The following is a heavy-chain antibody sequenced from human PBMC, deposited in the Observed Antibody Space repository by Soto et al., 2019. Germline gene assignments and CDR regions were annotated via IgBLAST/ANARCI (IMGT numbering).Heavy chain of an antibody. D-gene: IGHD3-10*01. CDR3: ARANGSGCYRF. J-gene: IGHJ4*02. Sequence: SETLSLTCTVSGASISNYYWGWLRQSPGRGLEWIGYSGSTNYNPSLKSRVTISLNTSKNQFSLKLNSVTAADTAVYYCARANGSGCYRFWDQGILLTVSS. V-gene: IGHV4-59*01. CDR1: GASISNYY. CDR2: SGST.